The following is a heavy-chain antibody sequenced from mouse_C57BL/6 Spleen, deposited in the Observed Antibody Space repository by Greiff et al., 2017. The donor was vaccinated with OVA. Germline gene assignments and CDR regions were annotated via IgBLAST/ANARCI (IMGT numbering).Heavy chain of an antibody. D-gene: IGHD1-1*01. Sequence: DVKLVESGGGLVKPGGSLKLSCAASGFTFSDYGMHWVRQAPEKGLEWVAYISSGSSTIYYADTVKGRFTISRDNAKNTLFLQMTSLRSEDTAMYYCALVYYYGSSYDYAMDYWGQGTSVTVSS. CDR3: ALVYYYGSSYDYAMDY. CDR2: ISSGSSTI. CDR1: GFTFSDYG. V-gene: IGHV5-17*01. J-gene: IGHJ4*01.